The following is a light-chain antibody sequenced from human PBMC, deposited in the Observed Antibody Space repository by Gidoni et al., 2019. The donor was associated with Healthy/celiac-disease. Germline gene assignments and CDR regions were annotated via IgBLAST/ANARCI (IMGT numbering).Light chain of an antibody. CDR2: KAS. CDR3: QQYNSYLTWT. Sequence: DIQMTQSPSTLSASVGDRVTITCRASQSISSWLAWYQQKPGKAPKLLIYKASSLESGVPSRFSGSGSGTEFTLTISSLQPDDFATCYCQQYNSYLTWTFGQGTKVEIK. CDR1: QSISSW. V-gene: IGKV1-5*03. J-gene: IGKJ1*01.